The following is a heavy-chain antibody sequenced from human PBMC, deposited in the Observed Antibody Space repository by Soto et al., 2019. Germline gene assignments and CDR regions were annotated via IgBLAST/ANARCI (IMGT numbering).Heavy chain of an antibody. Sequence: GGSLRLSCAASGFTFSSYGMHWVRQALGKGLEWVAVILYDGSNERYADSVKGRFTISRDNSKNTLYLQMNSLRAEDTAVYYCAKPLLRFGELWAEYLQHWGQGTLVTVSS. CDR3: AKPLLRFGELWAEYLQH. V-gene: IGHV3-30*18. CDR1: GFTFSSYG. J-gene: IGHJ1*01. D-gene: IGHD3-16*01. CDR2: ILYDGSNE.